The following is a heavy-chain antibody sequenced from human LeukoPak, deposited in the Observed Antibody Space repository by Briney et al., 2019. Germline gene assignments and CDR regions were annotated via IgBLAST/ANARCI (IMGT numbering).Heavy chain of an antibody. CDR3: ATPYTSGWSLYFDN. Sequence: PGGSLRLSCAASGFTFSSYGMHWVRQAPGKGLEWVAVISHDGSKKYYADSVKGRFSISRDNSKNTLYLQMNGLRAEETAMYYCATPYTSGWSLYFDNWGQGTLVTVSS. CDR2: ISHDGSKK. D-gene: IGHD6-19*01. CDR1: GFTFSSYG. J-gene: IGHJ4*02. V-gene: IGHV3-30*19.